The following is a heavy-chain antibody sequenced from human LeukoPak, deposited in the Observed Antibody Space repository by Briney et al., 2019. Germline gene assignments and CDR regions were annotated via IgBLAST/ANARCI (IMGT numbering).Heavy chain of an antibody. CDR1: GFTFSTYA. Sequence: GGSLRLSCADSGFTFSTYAMSWVRQAPGKGLEWVSAISGSGDSAYYADSVKGRFTISRDNSKNTLYLQMNSLRVEDTAIYYCAKRRDGFDIWGQGTMVTVSS. D-gene: IGHD6-25*01. J-gene: IGHJ3*02. CDR3: AKRRDGFDI. CDR2: ISGSGDSA. V-gene: IGHV3-23*01.